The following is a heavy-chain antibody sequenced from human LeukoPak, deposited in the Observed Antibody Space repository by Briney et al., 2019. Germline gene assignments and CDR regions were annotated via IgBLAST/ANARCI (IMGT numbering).Heavy chain of an antibody. J-gene: IGHJ4*02. V-gene: IGHV3-30*02. CDR3: AKESGSCSSTSCYKPYCFDY. CDR1: GFTFSNAW. CDR2: IRYDGSNK. D-gene: IGHD2-2*02. Sequence: GGSLRLSCAASGFTFSNAWMSWVRQAPGKGLEWVAFIRYDGSNKYYADSVKGRFTISRDNSKNTLYLQMNSLRAEDTAVYYCAKESGSCSSTSCYKPYCFDYWGQGTLVTVSS.